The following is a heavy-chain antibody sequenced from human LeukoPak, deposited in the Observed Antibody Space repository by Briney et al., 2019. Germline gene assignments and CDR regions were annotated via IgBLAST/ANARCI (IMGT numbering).Heavy chain of an antibody. V-gene: IGHV3-21*01. CDR1: GFTFSSYS. Sequence: GGSLRLSCAASGFTFSSYSMSWVRQAPGKGLEWVSSISSSSSYIYYADSVKGRFTISRDNAKNSLYLQMNSLRAEDTAAYYCARENNCSGGSCPLDYWGQGTLVTVSS. D-gene: IGHD2-15*01. CDR3: ARENNCSGGSCPLDY. J-gene: IGHJ4*02. CDR2: ISSSSSYI.